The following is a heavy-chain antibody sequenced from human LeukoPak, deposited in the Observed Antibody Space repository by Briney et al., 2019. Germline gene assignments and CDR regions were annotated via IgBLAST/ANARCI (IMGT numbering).Heavy chain of an antibody. CDR3: ARDRQWLPDY. V-gene: IGHV3-48*03. Sequence: GGSLRLSCAASGFTFSSYEMHWVRQAPGKGLEWLSYISSSGSTTYYADSVKGRFTMSRDNAKKSVYLQMNSLRAEDTAVYYCARDRQWLPDYWGQGTLVTVSS. CDR2: ISSSGSTT. J-gene: IGHJ4*02. D-gene: IGHD6-19*01. CDR1: GFTFSSYE.